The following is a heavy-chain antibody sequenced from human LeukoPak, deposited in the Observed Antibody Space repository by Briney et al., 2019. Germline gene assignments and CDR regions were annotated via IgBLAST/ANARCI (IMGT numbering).Heavy chain of an antibody. Sequence: AQRVSLICAVYAGSISSGGYSSAWIRQPPGKGLQWYGNIYDSGSTYYNPSLDSPVPITVDRYKIQFSLERRSGTAADTAVYYCARGSPCVAFWFDYWGQGTLVPVSS. V-gene: IGHV4-30-2*01. J-gene: IGHJ4*02. D-gene: IGHD3-3*01. CDR1: AGSISSGGYS. CDR3: ARGSPCVAFWFDY. CDR2: IYDSGST.